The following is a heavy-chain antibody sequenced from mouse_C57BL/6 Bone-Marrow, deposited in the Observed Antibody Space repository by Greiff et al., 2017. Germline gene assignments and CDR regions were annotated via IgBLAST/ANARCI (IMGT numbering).Heavy chain of an antibody. CDR3: ATYYSNCYYAMDY. Sequence: EVQLLQSGPELVKPGASVKISCTASGYSFTDYNMNWVKQSNGKSLEWIGVLNPNYGTTSYNQKFKGKATLTVDQSSSTAYMQLNSLTSENSAVDYCATYYSNCYYAMDYWGQGPSVTVSS. V-gene: IGHV1-39*01. J-gene: IGHJ4*01. CDR2: LNPNYGTT. CDR1: GYSFTDYN. D-gene: IGHD2-5*01.